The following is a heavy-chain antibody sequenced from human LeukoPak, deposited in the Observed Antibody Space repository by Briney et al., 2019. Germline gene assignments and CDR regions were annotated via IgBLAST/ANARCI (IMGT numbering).Heavy chain of an antibody. CDR2: INHSGST. D-gene: IGHD5-18*01. CDR3: ARPSTRRGYSYGRNWYFDL. Sequence: PSETLSLTCAVYGGSFSGYYWSWIRQPPGKGLEWIGEINHSGSTNYNPSLKSRVTISVDTSKNQFSLKLSSVTAADTAVYYCARPSTRRGYSYGRNWYFDLWGRGTLVTVSS. J-gene: IGHJ2*01. V-gene: IGHV4-34*01. CDR1: GGSFSGYY.